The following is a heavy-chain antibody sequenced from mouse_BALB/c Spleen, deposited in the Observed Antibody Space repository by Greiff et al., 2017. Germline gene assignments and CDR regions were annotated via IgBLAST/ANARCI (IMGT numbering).Heavy chain of an antibody. CDR1: GFSLSTSGMG. CDR3: ARRGERYWYFDV. CDR2: IYWDDDK. Sequence: QVTLKVSGPGILQPSQTLSLTCSFSGFSLSTSGMGVSWIRQPSGKGLEWLAHIYWDDDKRYNPSLKSRLTISKDTSRNQVFLKITSVDTADTATYYCARRGERYWYFDVWGAGTTVTVSS. J-gene: IGHJ1*01. V-gene: IGHV8-12*01.